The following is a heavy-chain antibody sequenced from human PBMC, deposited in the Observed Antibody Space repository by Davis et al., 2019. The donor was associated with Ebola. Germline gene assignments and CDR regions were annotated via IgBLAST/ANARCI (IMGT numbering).Heavy chain of an antibody. Sequence: ASVKVSCKASGYTFTSDAINWVRQAPGQGLEWMGWINTNTGNPTYAQGFTGRFVFSLDTSVSTAYLQISSLKAEDTAVYYCARCEENPETTMVSCFDYWGQGTLVTVSS. CDR1: GYTFTSDA. D-gene: IGHD5-18*01. CDR3: ARCEENPETTMVSCFDY. V-gene: IGHV7-4-1*02. J-gene: IGHJ4*02. CDR2: INTNTGNP.